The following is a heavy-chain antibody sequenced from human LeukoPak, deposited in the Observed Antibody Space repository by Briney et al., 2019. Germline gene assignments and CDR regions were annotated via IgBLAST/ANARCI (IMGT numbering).Heavy chain of an antibody. Sequence: GGSLRLSCEASGFTFNRYWMNWVRQAPWKGLEWVANIKQDGSEKYYVDSVKGRFTISRDNAKNSLYLHMNSLRAEDTAVYYCAREIGLRYFDWPQGGLYYYYIDVWGKGTTVTISS. CDR3: AREIGLRYFDWPQGGLYYYYIDV. V-gene: IGHV3-7*01. CDR1: GFTFNRYW. CDR2: IKQDGSEK. D-gene: IGHD3-9*01. J-gene: IGHJ6*03.